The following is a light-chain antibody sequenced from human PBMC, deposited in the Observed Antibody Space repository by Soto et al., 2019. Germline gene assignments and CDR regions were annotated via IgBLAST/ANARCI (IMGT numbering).Light chain of an antibody. CDR1: QSISSY. CDR2: AAS. J-gene: IGKJ1*01. V-gene: IGKV1-5*01. CDR3: QQYNSYSPT. Sequence: IQMTQSPCPPSASVGDRVNLTCRASQSISSYLYWYQQKPGKAPKLLIYAASSLQSGVPSRFSGSGSETEFTLTISGLQPGDSATYYCQQYNSYSPTFGQGTKVDIK.